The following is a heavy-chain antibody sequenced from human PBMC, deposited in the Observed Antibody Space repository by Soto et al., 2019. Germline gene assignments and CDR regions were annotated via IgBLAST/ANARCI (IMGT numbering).Heavy chain of an antibody. Sequence: SETLSLTCTVSGASISRSYWTWIRQPPGKGLEWIGYMYYSGNTKYNPSLKSRVTISVDTSKNQISLKVSSVTAADTAVYYCAKFKWEPRTGLDYWGQGTLDTVSS. CDR1: GASISRSY. J-gene: IGHJ4*02. V-gene: IGHV4-59*01. D-gene: IGHD1-26*01. CDR2: MYYSGNT. CDR3: AKFKWEPRTGLDY.